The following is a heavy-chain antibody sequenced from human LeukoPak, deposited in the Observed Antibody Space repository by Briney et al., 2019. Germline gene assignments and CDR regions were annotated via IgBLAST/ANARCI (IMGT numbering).Heavy chain of an antibody. V-gene: IGHV3-64*01. D-gene: IGHD4-17*01. CDR2: ISRSGGST. CDR1: GFTFSNYA. Sequence: GGSLRLSCAASGFTFSNYAIHWVRQAPGKGLEYVSAISRSGGSTYYANSVKGRFTISRDNSKNTLFLQMGSLRAEDMAVYYCARVGDIDAFDIWGQGTMVTVSS. CDR3: ARVGDIDAFDI. J-gene: IGHJ3*02.